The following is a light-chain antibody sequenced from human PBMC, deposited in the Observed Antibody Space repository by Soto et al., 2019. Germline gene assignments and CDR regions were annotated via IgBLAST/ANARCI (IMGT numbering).Light chain of an antibody. V-gene: IGLV2-11*01. J-gene: IGLJ1*01. CDR3: CLYAVTFYV. CDR2: DVS. Sequence: QSVLTQPRSVSGSPGQSVTISCTGTSSDVGTYDFVSWYQQHPGKAPRLMIFDVSERPSGVPDRFSGSKSGNTASLTISGLQVEDEADYYCCLYAVTFYVFGTGTKVTVL. CDR1: SSDVGTYDF.